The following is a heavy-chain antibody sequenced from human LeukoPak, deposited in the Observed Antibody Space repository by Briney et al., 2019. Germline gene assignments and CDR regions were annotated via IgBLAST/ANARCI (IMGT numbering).Heavy chain of an antibody. V-gene: IGHV3-48*03. J-gene: IGHJ6*03. CDR1: GFTFSSYE. D-gene: IGHD1-26*01. CDR3: ARGWELPAYYYYYMDV. CDR2: ISSSGSTI. Sequence: GGSLRLSCAASGFTFSSYEMNWVRQAPGKGLEWVSYISSSGSTIYYADSVKGRFTISRDNAKNSLYLQMNSLRAEDTALYYCARGWELPAYYYYYMDVWGKGTTVTVSS.